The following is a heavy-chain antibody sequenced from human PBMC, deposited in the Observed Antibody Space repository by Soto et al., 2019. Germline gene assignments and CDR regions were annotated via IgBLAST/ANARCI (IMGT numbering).Heavy chain of an antibody. J-gene: IGHJ4*02. CDR3: VQTTGWPGFDF. Sequence: EVQLVESGGGLIQPGGSLRLSCAASGFAVSSKYMTWVRQATGKGLEWVSVIYGGGTTYYADSVKGRFTISRDTSKNTLYLQMTSLRAEDTAVYYCVQTTGWPGFDFWGQGTLVTVSS. CDR1: GFAVSSKY. CDR2: IYGGGTT. D-gene: IGHD6-19*01. V-gene: IGHV3-53*01.